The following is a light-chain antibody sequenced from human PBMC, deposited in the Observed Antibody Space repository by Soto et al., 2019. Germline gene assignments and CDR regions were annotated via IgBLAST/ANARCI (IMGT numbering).Light chain of an antibody. J-gene: IGKJ1*01. V-gene: IGKV1-5*03. Sequence: DIQMTQSPSTLSASVGDRVTISCRASQSISSWLAWYQQKPGKAPKLLIYKASTLESGVPSRFSGSGFGTEFTLTISSLPPDDFATYYCPQYNVYSRTFGQGTKVEIK. CDR2: KAS. CDR1: QSISSW. CDR3: PQYNVYSRT.